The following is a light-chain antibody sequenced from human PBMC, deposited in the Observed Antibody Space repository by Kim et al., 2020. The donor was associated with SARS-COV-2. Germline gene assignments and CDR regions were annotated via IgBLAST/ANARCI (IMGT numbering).Light chain of an antibody. CDR2: SNN. CDR1: SSNIGSNT. Sequence: QSVLTQPPSASGTPGQRVTISCSGSSSNIGSNTVNWYQQLPGTAPKLLIYSNNQRPSGVPDRFSGSKSGTSASLAISGLQSEDEADYYCAAWDDSLNGQVVFGGGTQLTV. CDR3: AAWDDSLNGQVV. V-gene: IGLV1-44*01. J-gene: IGLJ2*01.